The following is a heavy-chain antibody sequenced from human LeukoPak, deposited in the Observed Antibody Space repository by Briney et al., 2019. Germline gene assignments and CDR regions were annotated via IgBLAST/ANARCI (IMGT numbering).Heavy chain of an antibody. CDR2: VSGSGDST. Sequence: GGSLRLSCAASGFTFSSYAMTWVRQAPGKGLEWVSGVSGSGDSTYYADSVKGRFTISRDNSKNTLYLQMNSLRAEDPAVYYCAKVYGYSYGYKYFDYWGQGTLVTVSS. J-gene: IGHJ4*02. D-gene: IGHD5-18*01. V-gene: IGHV3-23*01. CDR3: AKVYGYSYGYKYFDY. CDR1: GFTFSSYA.